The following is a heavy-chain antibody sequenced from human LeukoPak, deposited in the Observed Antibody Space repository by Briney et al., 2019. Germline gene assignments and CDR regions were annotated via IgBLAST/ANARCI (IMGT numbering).Heavy chain of an antibody. D-gene: IGHD4-17*01. V-gene: IGHV3-73*01. CDR2: ITSKTRNYAT. CDR1: GLTFSDYS. Sequence: TGGSLRLSCAASGLTFSDYSMTWVRQASGKGLEWVGHITSKTRNYATAYAASVNGRFIIARDDSKNTAYLQMSSLKTEDTAVYYCTGQREFGDYPQWGRGTLVTVSS. J-gene: IGHJ4*02. CDR3: TGQREFGDYPQ.